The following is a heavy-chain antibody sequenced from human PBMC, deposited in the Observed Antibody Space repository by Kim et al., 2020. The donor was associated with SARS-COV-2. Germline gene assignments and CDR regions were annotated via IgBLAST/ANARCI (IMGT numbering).Heavy chain of an antibody. CDR2: INHSGST. D-gene: IGHD2-2*01. Sequence: SETLSLTCAVYGGSFSGYYWSWIRQPPGKGLEWIGEINHSGSTNYNPSLKSRVTISVDTSKNQFSLKLSSVTAADTAVYYCAGLGYCSSTSCSSYYMDVWGKGTTVTVSS. CDR1: GGSFSGYY. CDR3: AGLGYCSSTSCSSYYMDV. J-gene: IGHJ6*03. V-gene: IGHV4-34*01.